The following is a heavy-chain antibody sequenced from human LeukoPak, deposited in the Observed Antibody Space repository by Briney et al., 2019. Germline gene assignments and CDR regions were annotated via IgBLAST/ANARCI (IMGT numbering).Heavy chain of an antibody. CDR1: GGSFSGYY. D-gene: IGHD1-14*01. CDR3: ARGVTGTTMGNWFDP. Sequence: SETLSLTCAVYGGSFSGYYWSWIRQPPGKGLEWIGEINHSGSTNYNPSLKSRVTISVDTSKNQFSLKLSSVTAADTAVYYCARGVTGTTMGNWFDPWGQGTLVTVSS. J-gene: IGHJ5*02. V-gene: IGHV4-34*01. CDR2: INHSGST.